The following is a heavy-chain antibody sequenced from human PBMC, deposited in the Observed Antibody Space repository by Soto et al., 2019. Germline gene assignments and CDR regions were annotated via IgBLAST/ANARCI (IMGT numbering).Heavy chain of an antibody. V-gene: IGHV4-30-4*01. CDR2: IYYSGST. D-gene: IGHD3-3*01. CDR1: GGSISSGDYY. CDR3: ARDRGAMGTIFGVVTADGAFDI. Sequence: QVQLQESGPGLVKPSQTLSLTCTVSGGSISSGDYYWSWIRQPPGKGLEWIGYIYYSGSTYYNPSLKSRVTISVDTSKNQFSLKLSSVTAADTAVYYCARDRGAMGTIFGVVTADGAFDIWGQGTMVTVSS. J-gene: IGHJ3*02.